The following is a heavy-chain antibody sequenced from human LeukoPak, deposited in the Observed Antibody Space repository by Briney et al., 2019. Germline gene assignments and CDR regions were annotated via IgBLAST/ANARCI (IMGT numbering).Heavy chain of an antibody. J-gene: IGHJ4*02. CDR3: AREKAWPENTPEILFSYFDY. V-gene: IGHV4-4*07. CDR2: VSTSGNT. D-gene: IGHD1-14*01. CDR1: GASGSGFH. Sequence: SETLSLTCRVSGASGSGFHWSWIRQTAGKGLEWIGRVSTSGNTFYNPSLESRVAMSVDTSGIHFSLNLSAVTAADTAVYYCAREKAWPENTPEILFSYFDYWGRGILVTVSS.